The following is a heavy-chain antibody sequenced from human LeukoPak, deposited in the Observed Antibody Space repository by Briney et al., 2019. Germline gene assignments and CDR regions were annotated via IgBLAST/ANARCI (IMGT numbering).Heavy chain of an antibody. CDR2: IKSKTDGGTT. CDR3: TTALVTYYYGSGSYLHYYFDY. Sequence: GGSLRLSYAASGFTFSNAWMSWVRQAPGKGLEWVGRIKSKTDGGTTDYAAPVKGRFTISRDDSKNTLYLQMNSLKTEDTAVYYCTTALVTYYYGSGSYLHYYFDYWAREPWSPSPQ. V-gene: IGHV3-15*01. D-gene: IGHD3-10*01. J-gene: IGHJ4*02. CDR1: GFTFSNAW.